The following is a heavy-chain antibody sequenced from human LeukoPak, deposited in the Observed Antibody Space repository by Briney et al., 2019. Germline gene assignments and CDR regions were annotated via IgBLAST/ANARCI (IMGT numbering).Heavy chain of an antibody. CDR2: ISSDGIKK. J-gene: IGHJ3*02. CDR1: GFTFNKYA. Sequence: PGRSLRLSCAASGFTFNKYAMHWVRQAPAKGLEWMSVISSDGIKKYYADSVKGRFTISRDNSKNTLYLQMNSPSAEDTAVYYCARDLMFRGETGAFDIWGQGTMVTVSS. V-gene: IGHV3-30*04. CDR3: ARDLMFRGETGAFDI. D-gene: IGHD3-10*01.